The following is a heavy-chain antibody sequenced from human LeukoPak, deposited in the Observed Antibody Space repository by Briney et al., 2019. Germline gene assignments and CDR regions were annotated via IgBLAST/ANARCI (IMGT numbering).Heavy chain of an antibody. CDR1: GGPISSYY. CDR2: SYYTGST. CDR3: ARVRGGDDAIDH. Sequence: SVPQSLTCSLSGGPISSYYWMWPPQPPGKGRERIGYSYYTGSTNYNPSLTGRVTIAVDMSKHQFSLKLISVTAADTAVYHCARVRGGDDAIDHWGQGTLVTVSS. J-gene: IGHJ4*02. D-gene: IGHD5-12*01. V-gene: IGHV4-59*13.